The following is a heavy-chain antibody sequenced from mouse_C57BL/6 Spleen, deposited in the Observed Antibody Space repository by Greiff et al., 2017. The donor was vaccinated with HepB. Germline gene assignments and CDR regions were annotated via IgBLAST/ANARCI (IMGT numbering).Heavy chain of an antibody. V-gene: IGHV3-6*01. J-gene: IGHJ3*01. CDR2: ISYDGSN. CDR3: ARVDGYSSWFAY. Sequence: EVKLQESGPGLVKPSQSLSLTCSVTGYSITSGYYWNWIRQFPGNKLEWMGYISYDGSNNYNPSLKNRISITRDTSKNQFFLKLNSVTTEDTATYYCARVDGYSSWFAYWGQGTLVTVSA. D-gene: IGHD2-3*01. CDR1: GYSITSGYY.